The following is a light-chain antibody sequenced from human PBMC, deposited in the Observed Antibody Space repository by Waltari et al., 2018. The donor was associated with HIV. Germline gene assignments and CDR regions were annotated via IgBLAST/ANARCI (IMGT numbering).Light chain of an antibody. CDR3: QQCNNWPLT. CDR1: QGVNSN. Sequence: EVVMTQSPATLYASPGERATLSCRASQGVNSNLAWYQQRPGQAPRLLIYGVSTRATGVPARFSGSGSGTDFTLTISSLQSEDFAVYYCQQCNNWPLTFGGGTKVEIK. J-gene: IGKJ4*01. CDR2: GVS. V-gene: IGKV3-15*01.